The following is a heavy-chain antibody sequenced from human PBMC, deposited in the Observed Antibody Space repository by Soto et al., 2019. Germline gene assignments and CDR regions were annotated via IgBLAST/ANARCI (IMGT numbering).Heavy chain of an antibody. CDR1: GGTFSSYA. D-gene: IGHD2-21*02. V-gene: IGHV1-69*13. CDR2: IIPIFGTA. Sequence: ASVKVSCKASGGTFSSYAISWARQAPGQGLEWMGGIIPIFGTANYAQKFQGRVTITADESTSTAYMELSSLRSEDTAVYYCARESNLAYCGGDCYSWGQGTLVTVSS. J-gene: IGHJ4*02. CDR3: ARESNLAYCGGDCYS.